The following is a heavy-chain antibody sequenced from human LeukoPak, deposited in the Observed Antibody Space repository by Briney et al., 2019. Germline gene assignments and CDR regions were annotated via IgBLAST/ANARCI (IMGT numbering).Heavy chain of an antibody. CDR2: INHSGST. Sequence: PSETLSLTCAVYGGPFSGYYWSWIRQPPGKGLEWIGEINHSGSTNYNPSLKSRVTISVDTSKNQFSLKLSSVTAADTAVYYCARFAVTTGYERGEDYWGQGTLVTVSS. D-gene: IGHD4-17*01. V-gene: IGHV4-34*01. CDR1: GGPFSGYY. J-gene: IGHJ4*02. CDR3: ARFAVTTGYERGEDY.